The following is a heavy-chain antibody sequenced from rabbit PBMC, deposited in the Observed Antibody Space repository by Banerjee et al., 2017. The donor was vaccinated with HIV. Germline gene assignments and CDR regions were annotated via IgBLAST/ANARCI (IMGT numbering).Heavy chain of an antibody. CDR1: GIDFSSYYY. Sequence: QEQLKESGGGLVKPGASLTLTCTASGIDFSSYYYMCWVRQAPGKGLEWIACIYSGSSGRTYYASWAKGRFTISKTSSTTVTLQMTSLTAADTATYFCARGPTGYGGAIGNLWGPGTLVTVS. CDR3: ARGPTGYGGAIGNL. V-gene: IGHV1S45*01. CDR2: IYSGSSGRT. J-gene: IGHJ4*01. D-gene: IGHD4-2*01.